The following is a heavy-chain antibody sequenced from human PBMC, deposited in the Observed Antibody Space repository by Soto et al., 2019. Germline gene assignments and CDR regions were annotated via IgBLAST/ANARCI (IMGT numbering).Heavy chain of an antibody. Sequence: QVQLQESGPGLVKPSGTLSLTCAVSGDSVSSNYYWCWVRQPPGKGLEWIGEIYHTGTTNYNPSLESRVTISVDKSHVQFSLDLSAVTAADTAVYYCARSAGWYAVHSWGPGTLVTVYS. CDR2: IYHTGTT. J-gene: IGHJ4*02. CDR1: GDSVSSNYY. D-gene: IGHD6-19*01. V-gene: IGHV4-4*02. CDR3: ARSAGWYAVHS.